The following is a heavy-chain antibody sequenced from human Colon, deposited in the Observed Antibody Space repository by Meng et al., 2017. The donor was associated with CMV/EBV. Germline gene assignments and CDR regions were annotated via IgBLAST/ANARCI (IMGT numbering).Heavy chain of an antibody. V-gene: IGHV1-2*02. CDR3: ARGPSTPYSYGSGSSNWFDP. CDR1: DYY. D-gene: IGHD3-10*01. CDR2: IDPNSGGT. Sequence: DYYIHWVRQAPGRGREWIGWIDPNSGGTSDAPKFQGRVTMTGDTSISTAYMELSRLTYDDTAVYYCARGPSTPYSYGSGSSNWFDPWGQGSLVTVSS. J-gene: IGHJ5*02.